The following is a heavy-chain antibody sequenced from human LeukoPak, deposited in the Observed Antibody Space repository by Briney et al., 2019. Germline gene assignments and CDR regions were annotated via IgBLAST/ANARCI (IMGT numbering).Heavy chain of an antibody. Sequence: GASVKVSCKASGYTFTSYGISWVRQAPGQGLEWMGWISAYNGNTNYAQKLQGRVTMTTDISTSTAYMELRSLRSDDTAVYYCARRRIVGATTSSYYYYYGMDVWGQGTTVTVSS. CDR1: GYTFTSYG. CDR2: ISAYNGNT. J-gene: IGHJ6*02. D-gene: IGHD1-26*01. V-gene: IGHV1-18*01. CDR3: ARRRIVGATTSSYYYYYGMDV.